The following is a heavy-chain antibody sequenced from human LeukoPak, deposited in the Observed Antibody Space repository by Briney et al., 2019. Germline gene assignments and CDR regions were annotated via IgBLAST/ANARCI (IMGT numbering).Heavy chain of an antibody. CDR1: GGSISTYS. D-gene: IGHD3-9*01. Sequence: KPSETLSLTCTVSGGSISTYSWSWIRQPPGKGLEWIGYIYYSGNTNYNPSLKSRVTIPVDTSKNQFSLKLSSVTAADTAVYYCARVRLVGYDILTGYYSFDYWGQGTLVTVSS. CDR3: ARVRLVGYDILTGYYSFDY. J-gene: IGHJ4*02. CDR2: IYYSGNT. V-gene: IGHV4-59*01.